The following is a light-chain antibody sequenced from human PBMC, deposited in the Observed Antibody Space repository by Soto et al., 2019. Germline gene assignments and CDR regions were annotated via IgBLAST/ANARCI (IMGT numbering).Light chain of an antibody. Sequence: DIQMTQSPSSLSASVGDRVTISCRASQTITTYLNWYQQKPGKAPQLLIYGASILQSGVPSRFTGSGSGTDFTLTISSLQPDDFATYHCQQTHSTPWTFGQGTKVDIK. CDR3: QQTHSTPWT. CDR1: QTITTY. CDR2: GAS. J-gene: IGKJ1*01. V-gene: IGKV1-39*01.